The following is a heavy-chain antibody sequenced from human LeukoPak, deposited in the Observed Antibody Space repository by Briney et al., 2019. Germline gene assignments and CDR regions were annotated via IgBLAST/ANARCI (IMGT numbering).Heavy chain of an antibody. D-gene: IGHD6-13*01. CDR2: INHSGST. CDR1: GGSFSGYY. CDR3: ARRGRVAAAGFDY. V-gene: IGHV4-34*01. Sequence: SETLSLTCAVYGGSFSGYYWSWIRQPPGKGLGWIGEINHSGSTNYNPSLKSRVTISVVTSKNQFSLKLSSVTAADTAVYYCARRGRVAAAGFDYWGQGTLVTVSS. J-gene: IGHJ4*02.